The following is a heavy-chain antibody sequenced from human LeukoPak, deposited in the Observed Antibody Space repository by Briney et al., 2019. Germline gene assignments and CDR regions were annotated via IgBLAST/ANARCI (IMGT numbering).Heavy chain of an antibody. J-gene: IGHJ4*02. D-gene: IGHD3-10*01. CDR3: ARDRWFGESPHFDY. Sequence: PSETLSLTCAVYGGSFSGYYWSWIRQPPGKGLEWIGEINHSGSTNYNPSLKSRVTISVDTSKNRFSLKLSSVTAADTAVYYCARDRWFGESPHFDYWGQGTLVTVSS. CDR1: GGSFSGYY. CDR2: INHSGST. V-gene: IGHV4-34*01.